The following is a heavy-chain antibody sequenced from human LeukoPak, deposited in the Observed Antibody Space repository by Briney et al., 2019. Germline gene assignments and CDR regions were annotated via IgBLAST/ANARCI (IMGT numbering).Heavy chain of an antibody. CDR2: ISYDGSNK. CDR1: GFTFSSYG. CDR3: AKAYYYGSARGAFDI. D-gene: IGHD3-10*01. V-gene: IGHV3-30*18. Sequence: GRSLRLSCAASGFTFSSYGMHWVRQAPGKGLEWVAVISYDGSNKYYADSVKGRFTISRDNSKNTLYLQMNSLRAEDTAVYYCAKAYYYGSARGAFDIWGQGTMVTVSS. J-gene: IGHJ3*02.